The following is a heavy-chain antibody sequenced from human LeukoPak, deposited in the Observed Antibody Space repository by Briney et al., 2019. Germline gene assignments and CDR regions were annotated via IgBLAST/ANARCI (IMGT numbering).Heavy chain of an antibody. CDR1: GDSISSGGYS. J-gene: IGHJ4*02. D-gene: IGHD5-12*01. Sequence: PSETLSLTCAVSGDSISSGGYSWSWIRQPPGKGLEWIGYIYHSGSTYYNPSLKSRVTISVDRSKNQFSLKLKSVTAADTGVYYCARVSVEYSGYDFYFDYWGQGTLVTVSS. CDR2: IYHSGST. CDR3: ARVSVEYSGYDFYFDY. V-gene: IGHV4-30-2*01.